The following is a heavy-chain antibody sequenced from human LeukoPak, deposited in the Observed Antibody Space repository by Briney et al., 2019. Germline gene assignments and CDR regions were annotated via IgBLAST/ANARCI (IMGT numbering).Heavy chain of an antibody. CDR2: IRSSGDDI. J-gene: IGHJ4*02. CDR1: GFTFSSYW. Sequence: GGSLRLSCAASGFTFSSYWMHWVRQAPGKGLEWVSHIRSSGDDIRYADSVKGRFTISRDDAKNSLFLQMNSLRAEDTAVYYCARDKDWAFDYWGQGTLVTVSS. CDR3: ARDKDWAFDY. V-gene: IGHV3-21*05. D-gene: IGHD3-9*01.